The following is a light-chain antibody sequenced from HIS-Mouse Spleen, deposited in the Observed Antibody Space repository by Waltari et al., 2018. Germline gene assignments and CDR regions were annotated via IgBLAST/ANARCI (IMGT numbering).Light chain of an antibody. V-gene: IGLV2-23*01. CDR3: CSYAGSSTYVV. CDR2: EGS. CDR1: SSDVGSYNL. J-gene: IGLJ2*01. Sequence: QSALTQPASVSGSPGQSITISRTGTSSDVGSYNLVSWYQQHPGKAPKLMIYEGSKRRSGVSNRFSGSKSGNTASLTISGLQAEDEADYYCCSYAGSSTYVVFGGGTKLTVL.